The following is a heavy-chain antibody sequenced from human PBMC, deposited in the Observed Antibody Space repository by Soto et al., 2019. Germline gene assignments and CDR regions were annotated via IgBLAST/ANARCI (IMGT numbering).Heavy chain of an antibody. Sequence: GGSLRRSFAAFGFTFSCYGMHWVRQAPGKVLECVAVISYDGSKKYYADSVKGRFTISRDNSKNTLYLQMNGLRAEDTAVYYCAKDVLLELSYWGQGTLVTVSS. CDR1: GFTFSCYG. CDR2: ISYDGSKK. J-gene: IGHJ4*02. CDR3: AKDVLLELSY. D-gene: IGHD1-7*01. V-gene: IGHV3-30*18.